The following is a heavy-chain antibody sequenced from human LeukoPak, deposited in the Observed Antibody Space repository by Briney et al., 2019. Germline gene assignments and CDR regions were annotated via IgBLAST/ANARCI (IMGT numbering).Heavy chain of an antibody. CDR3: AKGGSYTLTGYAPFDY. V-gene: IGHV3-23*01. CDR2: ISGSGSST. CDR1: GFIFNKYA. D-gene: IGHD3-9*01. J-gene: IGHJ4*02. Sequence: GGSLRLSCTAAGFIFNKYAINWVRQAPGKGLEWVSPISGSGSSTFYADSVKGRFTISRDNSKNTLYLQMNSLRVEDTAVYYCAKGGSYTLTGYAPFDYWGQGTLVTVSS.